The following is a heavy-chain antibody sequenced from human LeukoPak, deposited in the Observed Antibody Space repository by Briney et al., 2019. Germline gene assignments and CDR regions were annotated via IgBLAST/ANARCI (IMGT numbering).Heavy chain of an antibody. V-gene: IGHV3-7*01. CDR1: GFTFSSRDW. CDR3: ARGHADSSGYYYFDS. J-gene: IGHJ4*02. D-gene: IGHD3-22*01. CDR2: IKQDGSEK. Sequence: GGSLRLSCVASGFTFSSRDWMTWVRPAPGKGLEWVANIKQDGSEKNYVDSVKGRFTISRDNAKNSVDLQMNSLRVEDTAVYYCARGHADSSGYYYFDSWGQGTLVTVPS.